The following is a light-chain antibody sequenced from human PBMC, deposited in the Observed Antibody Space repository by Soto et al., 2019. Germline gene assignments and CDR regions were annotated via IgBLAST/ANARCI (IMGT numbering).Light chain of an antibody. CDR2: EVT. CDR1: SSDVGGYNY. Sequence: QSALTQPASVSGSPGQSITISCTGTSSDVGGYNYVSWYQLHPGKAPKLMIYEVTNRPSGVSDRFSGSKSGNTASLTVSGLQAEDEGDYYCSSYVRSSSSWVFGGGTQLTVL. CDR3: SSYVRSSSSWV. J-gene: IGLJ3*02. V-gene: IGLV2-14*01.